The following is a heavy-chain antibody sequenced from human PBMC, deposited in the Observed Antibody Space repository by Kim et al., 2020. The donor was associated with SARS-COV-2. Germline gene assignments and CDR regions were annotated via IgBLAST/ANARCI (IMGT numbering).Heavy chain of an antibody. V-gene: IGHV4-39*01. CDR1: GGSISSSSYY. CDR2: IYYSGST. D-gene: IGHD6-19*01. J-gene: IGHJ5*02. Sequence: SETLSLTCTVSGGSISSSSYYWGWIRQPPGKGLEWIGSIYYSGSTYYNPSLKSRVTISVDTSKNQFSLKLSSVTAADTAVYYCARQRVGSFGRISYLAVAGTMSGFDPWGQGTLVTVSS. CDR3: ARQRVGSFGRISYLAVAGTMSGFDP.